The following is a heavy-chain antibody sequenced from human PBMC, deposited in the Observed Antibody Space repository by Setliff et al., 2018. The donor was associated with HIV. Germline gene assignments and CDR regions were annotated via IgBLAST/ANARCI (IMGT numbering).Heavy chain of an antibody. CDR3: ARGLGIAAAGSRRQDNWFDP. Sequence: SETLSLTCTVSGGSISTSSFSWGWVRQSPGRGLEWIGSIFYGGRTYYNPSLESRITISVDTSKNQFFLRLSSVTAADTAMYYCARGLGIAAAGSRRQDNWFDPWGQGTLVTVSS. CDR2: IFYGGRT. CDR1: GGSISTSSFS. V-gene: IGHV4-39*07. J-gene: IGHJ5*02. D-gene: IGHD6-13*01.